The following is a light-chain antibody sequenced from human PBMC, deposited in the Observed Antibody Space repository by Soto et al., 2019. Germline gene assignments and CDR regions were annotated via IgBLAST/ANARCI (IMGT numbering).Light chain of an antibody. CDR2: AAS. CDR3: QQSSTTPWT. CDR1: QSISKF. Sequence: DIQMTQSPSSLSASLGDRVTITCRASQSISKFLYWYQQKPGKAPKLLIYAASSLESGVPSRFSGSGSGTDFTLTISSLQPEDVATYSCQQSSTTPWTFGQGTKVEIK. V-gene: IGKV1-39*01. J-gene: IGKJ1*01.